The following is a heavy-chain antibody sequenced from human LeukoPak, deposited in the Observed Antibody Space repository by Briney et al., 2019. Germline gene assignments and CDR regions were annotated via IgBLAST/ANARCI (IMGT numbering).Heavy chain of an antibody. D-gene: IGHD3-22*01. CDR1: GFTFDDYA. J-gene: IGHJ4*02. Sequence: GGSLRLSYAASGFTFDDYAMHWVRQAPGKGLEWVSLISWDGGSTYYADSVKGRFTISRDNSKNSLYLQMNSLRAEDTALYYCAKDISGEYDSSGYPDYWGQGTLVTVSS. V-gene: IGHV3-43D*03. CDR2: ISWDGGST. CDR3: AKDISGEYDSSGYPDY.